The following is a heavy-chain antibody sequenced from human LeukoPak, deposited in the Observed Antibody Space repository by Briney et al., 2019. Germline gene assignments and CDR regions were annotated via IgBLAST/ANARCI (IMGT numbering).Heavy chain of an antibody. CDR2: INPYCCGT. CDR3: ARPHLYYYMDV. CDR1: GYTFPEYY. J-gene: IGHJ6*03. Sequence: GGSVQVSCMACGYTFPEYYMHWVRPAGGQGRAWVGWINPYCCGTNYAQKFQGRVTMTRDTSISTAYRELNRLTSDDTAVYYCARPHLYYYMDVWGKGTTVTISS. V-gene: IGHV1-2*02.